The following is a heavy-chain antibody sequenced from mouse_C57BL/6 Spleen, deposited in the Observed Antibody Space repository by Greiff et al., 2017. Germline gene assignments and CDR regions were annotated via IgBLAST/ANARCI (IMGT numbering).Heavy chain of an antibody. V-gene: IGHV1-22*01. Sequence: VQLQQSGPELVKPGASVKMSCKASGYTFTDYNMHWVKQSHGKSLEWIGYINPNNGGTSYNQKFKGKATLTVNKSSSTAYMELSSLTSEDSAVYYCARSYDGYDDWFAYWGQGTLVTVSA. J-gene: IGHJ3*01. CDR3: ARSYDGYDDWFAY. CDR1: GYTFTDYN. CDR2: INPNNGGT. D-gene: IGHD2-3*01.